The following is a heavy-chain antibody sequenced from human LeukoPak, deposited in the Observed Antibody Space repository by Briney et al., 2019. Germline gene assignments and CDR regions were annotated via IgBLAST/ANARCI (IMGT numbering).Heavy chain of an antibody. D-gene: IGHD4-17*01. Sequence: PGGSLRLSCAASGFTFSTYAMNWVRQAPGKGLEWVSSISSSSIYIYYADSLKGRFTISRDNSKNTLYLQMNSLRAEDTAVYYCAKDSSFYGDYFDYWGQGTLVTVSS. V-gene: IGHV3-21*01. CDR3: AKDSSFYGDYFDY. J-gene: IGHJ4*02. CDR1: GFTFSTYA. CDR2: ISSSSIYI.